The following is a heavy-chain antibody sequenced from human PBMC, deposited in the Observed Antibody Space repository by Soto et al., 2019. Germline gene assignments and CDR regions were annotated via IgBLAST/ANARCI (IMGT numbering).Heavy chain of an antibody. CDR1: GGSFTGHF. Sequence: SETLSLTCTVSGGSFTGHFCSWVRQPPGKGLEWIGEVSHSGNTKYYPSLRSRVTLSVDSSKNQISLALTSVTAADTAVYYCARAKFESTGWHQFDIWGQGTLVTVSS. J-gene: IGHJ4*02. CDR3: ARAKFESTGWHQFDI. V-gene: IGHV4-34*01. D-gene: IGHD7-27*01. CDR2: VSHSGNT.